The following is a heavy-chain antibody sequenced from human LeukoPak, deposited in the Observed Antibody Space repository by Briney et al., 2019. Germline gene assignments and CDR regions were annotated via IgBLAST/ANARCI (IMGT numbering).Heavy chain of an antibody. CDR1: GFTFSTYW. CDR2: INSDGSST. CDR3: AKDHPYYYDSSGYYFDY. V-gene: IGHV3-74*01. D-gene: IGHD3-22*01. J-gene: IGHJ4*02. Sequence: GGSLRLSCAASGFTFSTYWMHWVRQAPGKGLVWVSRINSDGSSTSYADSVKGRFTISRDNSKNTLYLQMNSLRAEDTAVYYCAKDHPYYYDSSGYYFDYWGQGTLVTVSS.